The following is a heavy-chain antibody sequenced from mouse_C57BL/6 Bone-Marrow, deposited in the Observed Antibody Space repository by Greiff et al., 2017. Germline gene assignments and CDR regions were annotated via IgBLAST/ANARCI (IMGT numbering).Heavy chain of an antibody. D-gene: IGHD1-1*01. CDR1: GFTITDDY. CDR2: IDPENGDT. CDR3: TTSGSSEGVAY. Sequence: VQLQQSGAELVRPGASVKLSCTASGFTITDDYMHWVKQRPEQGLEWIGWIDPENGDTEYASKFQGKATITADTSSNTAYLQLSSLTSEDTAVYYWTTSGSSEGVAYWGQGTLVTVSA. V-gene: IGHV14-4*01. J-gene: IGHJ3*01.